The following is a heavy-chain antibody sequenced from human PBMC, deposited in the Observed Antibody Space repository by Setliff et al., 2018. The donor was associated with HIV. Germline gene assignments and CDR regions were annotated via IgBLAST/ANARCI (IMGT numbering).Heavy chain of an antibody. CDR3: ARGVIETDYDYVDIYYYNYMDV. D-gene: IGHD5-12*01. Sequence: SETLSLTCTVSGGSISTSSSYWGWIRQPPGKGLEWIGSIYYSGNTYFSPSLKSRITISVDTSKNQFSLNLRSVTAADTAVYFCARGVIETDYDYVDIYYYNYMDVWGKGTTVTVSS. CDR2: IYYSGNT. V-gene: IGHV4-39*07. CDR1: GGSISTSSSY. J-gene: IGHJ6*03.